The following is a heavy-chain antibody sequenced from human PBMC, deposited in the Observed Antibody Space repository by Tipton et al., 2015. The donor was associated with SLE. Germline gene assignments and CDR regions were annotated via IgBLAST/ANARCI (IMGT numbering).Heavy chain of an antibody. CDR3: AKGLQFLEWLTFDS. D-gene: IGHD3-3*01. Sequence: SGFRFSAYGMHWVRQAPKKGLEWVSAISGSGISTYYADSVKGRFTVSRDSSKNTLYLQMNSLRAEDTAIYYCAKGLQFLEWLTFDSWGQGTPVTVSS. J-gene: IGHJ4*02. CDR2: ISGSGIST. V-gene: IGHV3-23*01. CDR1: GFRFSAYG.